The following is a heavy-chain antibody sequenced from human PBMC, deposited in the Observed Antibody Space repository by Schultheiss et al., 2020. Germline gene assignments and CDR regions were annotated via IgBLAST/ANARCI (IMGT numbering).Heavy chain of an antibody. J-gene: IGHJ4*02. D-gene: IGHD5-18*01. CDR3: AGEDTAMVTVY. V-gene: IGHV3-23*01. CDR1: GFTFSSHT. Sequence: GGSLRLSCAASGFTFSSHTMNWVRQAPGKGLEWVSAISGSGGSTYYADSVKGRFTISRDNSKNTLYLQMNSLRAEDTAVYYCAGEDTAMVTVYWGQGTLVTVSS. CDR2: ISGSGGST.